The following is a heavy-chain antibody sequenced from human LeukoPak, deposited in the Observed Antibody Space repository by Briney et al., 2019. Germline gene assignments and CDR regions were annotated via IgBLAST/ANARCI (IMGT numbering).Heavy chain of an antibody. V-gene: IGHV3-23*01. J-gene: IGHJ4*02. CDR3: AKDFVVVPGNVNYFDY. Sequence: GGSLRLSCAASGFTFSSYAMSWVRQAPGKGLEWVSAISGSGGSTYYADSVKGRFTVSRDNSKNTLYVQMKSLRAEDTAVYYCAKDFVVVPGNVNYFDYWGQGTLVTVSS. CDR1: GFTFSSYA. D-gene: IGHD2-21*02. CDR2: ISGSGGST.